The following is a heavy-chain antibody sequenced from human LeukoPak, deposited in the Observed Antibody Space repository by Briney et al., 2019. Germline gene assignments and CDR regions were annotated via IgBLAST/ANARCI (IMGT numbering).Heavy chain of an antibody. D-gene: IGHD5-18*01. Sequence: GGSLRLSCAASGVIFSNEMNWVRQAPGKGLEWISYTTTSGGFKIYADSVKGRFTISRDNAKNSLYLQLNSLRAEDTGLYYCAREIPMVKGDALDIWGQGTMVTVSS. J-gene: IGHJ3*02. V-gene: IGHV3-48*03. CDR1: GVIFSNE. CDR2: TTTSGGFK. CDR3: AREIPMVKGDALDI.